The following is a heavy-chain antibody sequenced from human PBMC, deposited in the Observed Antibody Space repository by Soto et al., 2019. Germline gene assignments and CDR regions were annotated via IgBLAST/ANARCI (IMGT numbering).Heavy chain of an antibody. Sequence: GESLKISCAASGFTFSSYSTNWVRQAPGKGLEWVSSISSSSSYIYYADSVKGRFTISRDNAKNSLYLRMNSLRAEDTAVYYCARDSPSSVPNIYAFDIWGQGTMVTVSS. D-gene: IGHD3-22*01. V-gene: IGHV3-21*01. CDR3: ARDSPSSVPNIYAFDI. J-gene: IGHJ3*02. CDR2: ISSSSSYI. CDR1: GFTFSSYS.